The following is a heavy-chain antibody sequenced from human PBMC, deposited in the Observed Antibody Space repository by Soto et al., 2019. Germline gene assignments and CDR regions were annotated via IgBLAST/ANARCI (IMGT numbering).Heavy chain of an antibody. Sequence: QITLKESGPTLVKPTQTLTLTCTFSGFSLSTSGVGVGWIRQPPGKALEWLALIYWNDDKRCSPSLKSRLTITKDTSKNQVVLTMTNMDPVDTATYYCAHSRITMVRGVFDYWGQGTLVTVSS. D-gene: IGHD3-10*01. CDR1: GFSLSTSGVG. CDR2: IYWNDDK. V-gene: IGHV2-5*01. J-gene: IGHJ4*02. CDR3: AHSRITMVRGVFDY.